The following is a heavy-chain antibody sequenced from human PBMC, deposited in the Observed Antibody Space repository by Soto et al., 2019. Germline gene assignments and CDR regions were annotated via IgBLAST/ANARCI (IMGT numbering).Heavy chain of an antibody. Sequence: QVQLQQWGAGLLKPSETLSLTCVVYGGSFSGYYWSWIRQPPGKGLEWIGQIHHSGTTNYNPSLTSRLTLSLDTSNYQFTLKLTAVTAADTAVYFCARGPLTYCTDDSCPGWFDPWGQGTLVTVSS. J-gene: IGHJ5*02. V-gene: IGHV4-34*01. CDR2: IHHSGTT. CDR1: GGSFSGYY. CDR3: ARGPLTYCTDDSCPGWFDP. D-gene: IGHD2-15*01.